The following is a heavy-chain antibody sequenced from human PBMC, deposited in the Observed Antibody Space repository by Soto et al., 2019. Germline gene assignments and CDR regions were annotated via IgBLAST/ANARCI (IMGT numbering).Heavy chain of an antibody. CDR1: GYSFTSYW. Sequence: PGESLKISCKGSGYSFTSYWIGWVRQMPGKGLDWMGIIYPGDSDTRYSPSFQGQVTISADKSISTAYLQWSSLKASDTAMYYCARQRDVLLWFGEPNPLPDIWGQGTMVTVSS. CDR2: IYPGDSDT. V-gene: IGHV5-51*01. D-gene: IGHD3-10*01. CDR3: ARQRDVLLWFGEPNPLPDI. J-gene: IGHJ3*02.